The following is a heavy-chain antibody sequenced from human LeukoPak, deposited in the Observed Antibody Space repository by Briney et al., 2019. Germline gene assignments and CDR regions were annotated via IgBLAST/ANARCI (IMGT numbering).Heavy chain of an antibody. Sequence: PGRSLRLSCAASGFTFSSYGKHWVRQAPGKGLEWVAVISYDGSNKYYADSVKGRFTISRDNSKNTLYLQMNSLRAEDTAVYYCAKVAVPAAIYYYYGMDVCGQGTTVTVSS. D-gene: IGHD2-2*01. CDR2: ISYDGSNK. J-gene: IGHJ6*02. CDR1: GFTFSSYG. CDR3: AKVAVPAAIYYYYGMDV. V-gene: IGHV3-30*18.